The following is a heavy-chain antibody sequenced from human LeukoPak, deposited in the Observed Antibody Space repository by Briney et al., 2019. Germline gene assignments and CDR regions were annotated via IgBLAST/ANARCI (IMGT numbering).Heavy chain of an antibody. V-gene: IGHV3-21*01. CDR3: ARDWGGDGVFDY. J-gene: IGHJ4*02. Sequence: PGRSLRLSCAASGFTFSSYGMHWARQAPGKGLEWVSSISSSSSYIYYADSVKGRFTISRDNAKNSLYLQVNSLRAEDTAVYYCARDWGGDGVFDYWGQGTLVTVSS. CDR2: ISSSSSYI. CDR1: GFTFSSYG. D-gene: IGHD3-16*01.